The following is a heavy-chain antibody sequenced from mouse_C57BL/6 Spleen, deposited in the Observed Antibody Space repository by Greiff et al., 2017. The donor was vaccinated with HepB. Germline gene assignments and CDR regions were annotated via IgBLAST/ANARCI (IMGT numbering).Heavy chain of an antibody. CDR1: GFTFSSYA. Sequence: EVQLVESGGGLVKPGGSLKLSCAASGFTFSSYAMSWVRQTPEKRLEWVATISDGGSYTYYPDNVKGRFTISRDNAKNNLYLQMSHLKSEDTAMYYCARDRNYYYGSSPYYFDYWGQGTTLTVSS. CDR2: ISDGGSYT. J-gene: IGHJ2*01. D-gene: IGHD1-1*01. CDR3: ARDRNYYYGSSPYYFDY. V-gene: IGHV5-4*01.